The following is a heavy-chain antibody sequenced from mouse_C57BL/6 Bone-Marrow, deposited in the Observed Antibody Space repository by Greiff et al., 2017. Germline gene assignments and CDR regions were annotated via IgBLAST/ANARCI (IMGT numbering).Heavy chain of an antibody. CDR1: GYTFTSYW. Sequence: QVQLQQPGAELVKPGASVKLSCKASGYTFTSYWMHWVKQRPGQGLEWIGMIHPNSGSTNYNEKFKSKATLTVDKSSSTAYMQLSSLTSEDSAVYYCARRNDYVPYYAMDYWGQGTSVTVSS. CDR3: ARRNDYVPYYAMDY. CDR2: IHPNSGST. D-gene: IGHD2-4*01. V-gene: IGHV1-64*01. J-gene: IGHJ4*01.